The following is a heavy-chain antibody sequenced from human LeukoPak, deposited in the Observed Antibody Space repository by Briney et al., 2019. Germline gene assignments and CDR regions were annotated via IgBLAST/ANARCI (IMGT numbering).Heavy chain of an antibody. CDR1: GFTFRSYD. CDR2: ISYDTSNK. J-gene: IGHJ4*02. Sequence: GGSLRLSCAASGFTFRSYDMHWVRQAPGKGLEWVAVISYDTSNKYYADSVKGRFTISRDNSKNTLYLQMNSPRAEDTAVYYCARDLGGRDGYNFDCWGQGTLVTVSS. V-gene: IGHV3-30*04. D-gene: IGHD5-24*01. CDR3: ARDLGGRDGYNFDC.